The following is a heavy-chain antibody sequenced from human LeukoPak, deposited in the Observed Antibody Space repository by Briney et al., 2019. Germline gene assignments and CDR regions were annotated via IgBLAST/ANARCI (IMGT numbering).Heavy chain of an antibody. J-gene: IGHJ4*02. D-gene: IGHD6-13*01. CDR2: IYYSGST. Sequence: SETLSLTCTVSGGSISSYYWGWIRQPPGKGLEWIGYIYYSGSTNYNPSLKSRVTISVDTSKNQFSLKLSSVTAADTAVYYCARYGSSSWYYFDYWGQGTLVTVSS. CDR3: ARYGSSSWYYFDY. CDR1: GGSISSYY. V-gene: IGHV4-59*08.